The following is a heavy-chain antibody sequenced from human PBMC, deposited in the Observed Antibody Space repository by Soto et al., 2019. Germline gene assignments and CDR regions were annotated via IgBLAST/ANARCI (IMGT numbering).Heavy chain of an antibody. Sequence: SETLSLTCSVSGGSINSGDYYWSWIRQSPGKGLEWIGYIYYSGSTYYNPSLKSRSTISIDTSKNQFFLNVDSVTAADTAVYYCARLYTGYEAFDYCGQGTLVPVSS. CDR3: ARLYTGYEAFDY. J-gene: IGHJ4*02. V-gene: IGHV4-30-4*01. D-gene: IGHD5-12*01. CDR1: GGSINSGDYY. CDR2: IYYSGST.